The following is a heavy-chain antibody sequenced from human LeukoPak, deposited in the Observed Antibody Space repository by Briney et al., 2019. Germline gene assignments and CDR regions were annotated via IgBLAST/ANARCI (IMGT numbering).Heavy chain of an antibody. CDR3: ARQDSQYQLPSFDY. D-gene: IGHD2-2*01. Sequence: LETLSLTCTVSGGSISSSSYYWGWIRQPPGKGLEWIGSIYYSGSTYYNPSLKSRVTISVDTSKNQFSLKLSSVTAADTAVYYCARQDSQYQLPSFDYWGQGTLVTVSS. CDR2: IYYSGST. V-gene: IGHV4-39*01. CDR1: GGSISSSSYY. J-gene: IGHJ4*02.